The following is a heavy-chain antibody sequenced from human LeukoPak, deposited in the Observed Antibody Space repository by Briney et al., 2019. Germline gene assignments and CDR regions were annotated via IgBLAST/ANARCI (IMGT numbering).Heavy chain of an antibody. CDR2: ISGSGDSA. CDR1: GFTFTSDA. J-gene: IGHJ4*02. CDR3: AKGLYGSGSSDY. Sequence: GGSLRLSCVASGFTFTSDAMTWVRQAPGKGLEWVSSISGSGDSAYFTASLKGRFTISRDNSKNSLYLQMNDLRAEDTAVYFCAKGLYGSGSSDYWGRGTLVTVSS. D-gene: IGHD3-10*01. V-gene: IGHV3-23*01.